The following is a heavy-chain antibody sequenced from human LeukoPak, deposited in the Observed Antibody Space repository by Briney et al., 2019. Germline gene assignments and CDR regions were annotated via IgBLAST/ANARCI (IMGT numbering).Heavy chain of an antibody. D-gene: IGHD1-26*01. V-gene: IGHV4-34*01. CDR1: GGSFSGYY. J-gene: IGHJ4*02. CDR3: ARRLVGATVDY. Sequence: SETLSLTCAVYGGSFSGYYWSRIRQPPGKGLEWIGEINHSGSTNYNPSLKSRVTISVDTSKNQFSLKLSSVTAADTAVYYCARRLVGATVDYWGQGTLVTVSS. CDR2: INHSGST.